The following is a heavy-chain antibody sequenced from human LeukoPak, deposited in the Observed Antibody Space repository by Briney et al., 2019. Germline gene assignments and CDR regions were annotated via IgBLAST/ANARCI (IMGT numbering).Heavy chain of an antibody. CDR2: VNPSGDST. J-gene: IGHJ4*02. V-gene: IGHV3-23*01. Sequence: PGGSLRLSCAASGFTFGIFSMTWVRQAPGQRLEWVSTVNPSGDSTYYANSVKGRLTISRDKSRDTIFLQMDSLRAGDTAIYYCAKDRAGTPWADWGQGTLVTVSS. CDR1: GFTFGIFS. D-gene: IGHD1-1*01. CDR3: AKDRAGTPWAD.